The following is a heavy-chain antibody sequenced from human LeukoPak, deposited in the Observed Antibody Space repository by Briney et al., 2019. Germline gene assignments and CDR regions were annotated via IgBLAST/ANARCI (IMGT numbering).Heavy chain of an antibody. V-gene: IGHV3-30*18. CDR1: GFTFSNYG. CDR3: PKDLRRNIAAAGTFNY. D-gene: IGHD6-13*01. Sequence: SGGSLRLSCAASGFTFSNYGMHWVRQAPGKGLEWVAVISYDGTNKYYADSVKGRFTIPRDNSKNTLYLQMNSLRAEDTAVYYCPKDLRRNIAAAGTFNYWGQGTLVTVSS. J-gene: IGHJ4*02. CDR2: ISYDGTNK.